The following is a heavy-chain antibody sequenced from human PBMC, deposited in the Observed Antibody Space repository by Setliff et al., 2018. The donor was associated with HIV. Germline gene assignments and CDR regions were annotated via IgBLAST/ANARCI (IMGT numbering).Heavy chain of an antibody. Sequence: ASVKVSCKSSGYIFSSYGITWVRQAPGQGLEWMGWISAYSGNTNYAQKLQGRVTMTTDTSTNTASMELRRLRSNDTAVYYCVTSEPYNGSPFHWGQGTLVTVSS. CDR2: ISAYSGNT. CDR3: VTSEPYNGSPFH. D-gene: IGHD3-10*01. V-gene: IGHV1-18*01. J-gene: IGHJ4*02. CDR1: GYIFSSYG.